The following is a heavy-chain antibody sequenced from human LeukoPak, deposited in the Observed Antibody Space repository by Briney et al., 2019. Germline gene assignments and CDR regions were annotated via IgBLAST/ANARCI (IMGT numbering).Heavy chain of an antibody. Sequence: PGGSLRLSCAASGFTVISNYMSWVRQAPGKGLEWVSVIYSGGSTYYADSVKGRFTISRDNSKNTLYLQMNSLRAEDTAVYYCAREWEPEAFGYWGQGTLVTVSS. CDR3: AREWEPEAFGY. CDR2: IYSGGST. D-gene: IGHD1-26*01. V-gene: IGHV3-53*01. CDR1: GFTVISNY. J-gene: IGHJ4*02.